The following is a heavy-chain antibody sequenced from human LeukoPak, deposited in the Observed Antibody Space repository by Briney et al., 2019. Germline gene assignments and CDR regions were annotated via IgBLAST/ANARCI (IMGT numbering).Heavy chain of an antibody. V-gene: IGHV1-24*01. D-gene: IGHD3-10*01. CDR1: GYTLTELS. J-gene: IGHJ4*02. Sequence: ASVKVSCKVSGYTLTELSMHWARQAPGKGLEWMGGFDPEDGETIYAQKFQGRVTMTEDTSTDTAYMELSSLRSEDTAVYYCATDLVMVRGVNLFDYWGQGTLVTVSS. CDR3: ATDLVMVRGVNLFDY. CDR2: FDPEDGET.